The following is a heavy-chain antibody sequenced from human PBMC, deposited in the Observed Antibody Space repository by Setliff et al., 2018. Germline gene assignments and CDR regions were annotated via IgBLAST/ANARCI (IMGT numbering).Heavy chain of an antibody. V-gene: IGHV5-51*01. Sequence: GESLKISCKGSGYRFTTYWIGWVRQMPGKGLEYMGIIYPADSDTTYSPSFQGQVTISADKSINTAYLQWSSLKASDTAIYYCARPAYSSRWYEIKGFDYWGQGTLVTVSS. CDR1: GYRFTTYW. D-gene: IGHD6-13*01. J-gene: IGHJ4*02. CDR3: ARPAYSSRWYEIKGFDY. CDR2: IYPADSDT.